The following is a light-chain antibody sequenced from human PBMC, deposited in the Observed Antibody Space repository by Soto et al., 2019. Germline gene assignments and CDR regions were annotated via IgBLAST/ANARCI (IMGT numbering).Light chain of an antibody. CDR2: GSS. Sequence: EIVMTQSPATLSVSPGERATLSCRASQSVSSNLAWYQQKPGQAPRLLIYGSSTRATGIPARFSGSGSGTDFTLTISSLKSEDFAVYYCQQYNNSPLTLGGGTKVDIK. J-gene: IGKJ4*01. V-gene: IGKV3-15*01. CDR1: QSVSSN. CDR3: QQYNNSPLT.